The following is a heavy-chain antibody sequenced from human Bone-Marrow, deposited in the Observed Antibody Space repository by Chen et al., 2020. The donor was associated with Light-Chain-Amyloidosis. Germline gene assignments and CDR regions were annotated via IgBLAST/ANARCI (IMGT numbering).Heavy chain of an antibody. CDR2: IIPILGIA. Sequence: QVQLVQSGAEVKKPGASVKVTCKASGGTVSSYAIRWVRQAPGQGLEWMGRIIPILGIANYAQKFQARVTIPADKSTSTAYMELSSLSSQDTAVYYCARVTVNPDYWGQGTRVTVSS. J-gene: IGHJ4*02. CDR1: GGTVSSYA. V-gene: IGHV1-69*04. CDR3: ARVTVNPDY. D-gene: IGHD1-20*01.